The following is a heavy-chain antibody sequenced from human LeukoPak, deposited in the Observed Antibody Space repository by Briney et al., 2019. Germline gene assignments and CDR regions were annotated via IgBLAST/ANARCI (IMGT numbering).Heavy chain of an antibody. CDR2: ISDSGAT. D-gene: IGHD4-17*01. V-gene: IGHV4-59*01. Sequence: SETLSLPCTVSGGSINDFYWTWIRQAPGKGLEWVGYISDSGATDYNPSLRSRVTMSVDTSKNEFSLQLTSVTAADTAMYYCARVVRGAVTSNCFAPWGQGTLRTVSS. CDR1: GGSINDFY. J-gene: IGHJ5*02. CDR3: ARVVRGAVTSNCFAP.